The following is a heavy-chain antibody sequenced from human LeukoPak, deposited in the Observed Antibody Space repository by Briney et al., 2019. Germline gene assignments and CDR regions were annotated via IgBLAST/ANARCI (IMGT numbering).Heavy chain of an antibody. Sequence: GGSLRLSCAASGFTFRTYAMHWLRQAPGKGLEWVAVISYDGSNKYYAESVKGRFTISRDNSKNTLYLQMNSLRAEDTAVYYCARGGEFEAFDIWGQGTMVTVSS. V-gene: IGHV3-30-3*01. CDR3: ARGGEFEAFDI. CDR2: ISYDGSNK. D-gene: IGHD3-16*01. J-gene: IGHJ3*02. CDR1: GFTFRTYA.